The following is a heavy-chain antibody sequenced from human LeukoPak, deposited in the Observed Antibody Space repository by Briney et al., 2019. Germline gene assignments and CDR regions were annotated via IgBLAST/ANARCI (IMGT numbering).Heavy chain of an antibody. CDR3: ARQVGATLRYFHH. D-gene: IGHD1-26*01. Sequence: SETLSLTCGVSNYSISSGYYWGWIRQSPGEGLEWIGSIFRDGNTYYNPSLKSRVTISVDTSKNQFSLKLASVTAADTAVYYCARQVGATLRYFHHRGQGTLVLVSS. CDR1: NYSISSGYY. V-gene: IGHV4-38-2*01. CDR2: IFRDGNT. J-gene: IGHJ1*01.